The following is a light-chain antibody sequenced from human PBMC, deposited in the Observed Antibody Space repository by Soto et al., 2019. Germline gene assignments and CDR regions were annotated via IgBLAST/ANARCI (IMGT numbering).Light chain of an antibody. J-gene: IGLJ1*01. Sequence: QSALTQPASVSGSPGLSITISCTGTSSDVGGYNFVSWYQQHPGKVPKLMIFDVNRRPSGVSDRFSGSKSGNTASLTISGLQAEDEGDYYCCSYTSSSTHVFGSGTKLTVL. CDR3: CSYTSSSTHV. V-gene: IGLV2-14*03. CDR1: SSDVGGYNF. CDR2: DVN.